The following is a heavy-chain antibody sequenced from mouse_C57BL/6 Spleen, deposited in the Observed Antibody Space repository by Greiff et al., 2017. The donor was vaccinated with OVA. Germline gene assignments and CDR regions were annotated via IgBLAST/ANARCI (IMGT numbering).Heavy chain of an antibody. D-gene: IGHD3-2*02. Sequence: QVQLQQPGAELVRPGTSVKLSCKASGYTFTSYWMHWVKQRPGQGLEWIGVIDPSDSYTNYNQKFKGKATLTVDTSSSTAYMQLSSPTSEDSAVYYCARRTAQAAMDYWGQGTSVTVSS. CDR1: GYTFTSYW. V-gene: IGHV1-59*01. CDR3: ARRTAQAAMDY. CDR2: IDPSDSYT. J-gene: IGHJ4*01.